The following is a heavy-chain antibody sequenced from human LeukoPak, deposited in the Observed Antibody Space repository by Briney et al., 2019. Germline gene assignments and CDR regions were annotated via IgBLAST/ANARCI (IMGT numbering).Heavy chain of an antibody. CDR1: GFTFSSYV. Sequence: PGGSLRLSCAVSGFTFSSYVMNWARQAPGKGLEWVSGISGSGGSTYYADSVKGRFTISRDNSRNTLYLQMNSLRAEDTAVYYCASPNDDDAFDIWGQGTMVTVSS. CDR3: ASPNDDDAFDI. J-gene: IGHJ3*02. CDR2: ISGSGGST. D-gene: IGHD2-8*01. V-gene: IGHV3-23*01.